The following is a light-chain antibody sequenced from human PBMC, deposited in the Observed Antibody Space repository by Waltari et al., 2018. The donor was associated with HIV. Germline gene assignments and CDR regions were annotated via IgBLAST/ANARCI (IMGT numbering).Light chain of an antibody. J-gene: IGLJ3*02. CDR2: SNN. Sequence: QSVLTQPPSASGTPGQRVTISCSGSSPKIGSNTVNWYQQLPGTAPKLRIYSNNQRPSGVPDRFSGSKSGTSASLAISGLQSEDEADYYCAAWHDSLNGSWVFGGGTKLTVL. CDR1: SPKIGSNT. V-gene: IGLV1-44*01. CDR3: AAWHDSLNGSWV.